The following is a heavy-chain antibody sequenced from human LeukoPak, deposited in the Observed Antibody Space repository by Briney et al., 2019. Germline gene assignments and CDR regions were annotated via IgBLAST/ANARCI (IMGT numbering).Heavy chain of an antibody. V-gene: IGHV3-9*01. Sequence: GGSLRLSCAASGFTFDDYGMHWVRQAPGKGLEWVSGISWNSGSIGYADSVKGRFTISRDNAKNSLYLQMNSLRAEDTALYYCAKDSGTKAGVAFDIWGQGTMVTVSS. CDR2: ISWNSGSI. D-gene: IGHD2-15*01. CDR3: AKDSGTKAGVAFDI. J-gene: IGHJ3*02. CDR1: GFTFDDYG.